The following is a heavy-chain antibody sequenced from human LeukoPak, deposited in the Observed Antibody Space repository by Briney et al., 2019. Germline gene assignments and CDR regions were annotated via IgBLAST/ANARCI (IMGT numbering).Heavy chain of an antibody. Sequence: PSETLSLTCTDSGGSISSYYWSWIRQPPGKGLEWIGYIYYSGSTNYNPSLKSRVTISVDTSKNQFSLKLSSVTAADTAVYYCARDKFTYGYWGQGTLVTVSS. D-gene: IGHD4-17*01. CDR3: ARDKFTYGY. V-gene: IGHV4-59*01. CDR2: IYYSGST. J-gene: IGHJ4*02. CDR1: GGSISSYY.